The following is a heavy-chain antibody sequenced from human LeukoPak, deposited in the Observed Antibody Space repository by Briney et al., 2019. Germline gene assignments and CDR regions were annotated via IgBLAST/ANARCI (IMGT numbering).Heavy chain of an antibody. CDR1: GGTFSSYA. V-gene: IGHV1-69*13. Sequence: SVKVSCKASGGTFSSYAISWVRQAPGQGLEWMGGIIPIFGTANYAQKFQGRVTITADESTSTAYMELSSLRSEDTAVYYCARDIGGGSYFDYWGQGTLVTVSS. J-gene: IGHJ4*02. CDR3: ARDIGGGSYFDY. CDR2: IIPIFGTA. D-gene: IGHD1-26*01.